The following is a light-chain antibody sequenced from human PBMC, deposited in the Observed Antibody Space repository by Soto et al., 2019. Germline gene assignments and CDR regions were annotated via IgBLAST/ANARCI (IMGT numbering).Light chain of an antibody. J-gene: IGLJ2*01. Sequence: QSALTQPASVSGSPGQPITISCSGTSSDIGGYNYVSWYQHHPGKAPKLIIYDVINRPSGVSNRFSGSKSANTASLTISGLQADDEADYFCSSYTTSSTPVVFGGGTKLTVL. CDR1: SSDIGGYNY. V-gene: IGLV2-14*03. CDR3: SSYTTSSTPVV. CDR2: DVI.